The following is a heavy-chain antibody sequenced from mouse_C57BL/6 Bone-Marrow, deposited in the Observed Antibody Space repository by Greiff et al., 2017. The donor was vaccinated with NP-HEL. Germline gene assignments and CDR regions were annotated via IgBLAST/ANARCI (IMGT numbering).Heavy chain of an antibody. Sequence: QVQLKQSGAELVRPGTSVKVSCKASGYAFTNYLIEWVKQRPGQGLEWIGVINPGSGGTNYNEKFKGKATLTADKSSSTAYMQLSSLTSEDSAVYFCARRSTVVPGYFDYWGQGTTLTVSS. D-gene: IGHD1-1*01. CDR1: GYAFTNYL. CDR3: ARRSTVVPGYFDY. V-gene: IGHV1-54*01. J-gene: IGHJ2*01. CDR2: INPGSGGT.